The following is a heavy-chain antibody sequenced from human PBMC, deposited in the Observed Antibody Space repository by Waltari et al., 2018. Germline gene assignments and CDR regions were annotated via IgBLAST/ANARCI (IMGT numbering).Heavy chain of an antibody. CDR1: GYTFTGHY. CDR2: INPNSGGT. J-gene: IGHJ4*02. CDR3: ARALEGSSWPIDY. D-gene: IGHD6-13*01. V-gene: IGHV1-2*02. Sequence: QVQLVQSGAEVKKPGASVQVSCKASGYTFTGHYMHWVRQAPGQGLEWMGWINPNSGGTNYAQKFQGRVTMTRDTSISTAYMELSRLRSDDTAVYYCARALEGSSWPIDYWGQGTLVTVSS.